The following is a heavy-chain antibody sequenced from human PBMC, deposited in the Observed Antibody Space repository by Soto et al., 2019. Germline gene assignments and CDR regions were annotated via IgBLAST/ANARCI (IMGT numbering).Heavy chain of an antibody. CDR3: ARDPHQGY. V-gene: IGHV1-69*12. D-gene: IGHD2-2*01. CDR1: GGTFSSYA. Sequence: QVQLVQSGAEVKKPGSSVKVSCKASGGTFSSYAISWVREAPGQGHEWMGGIIPIFGTANYAQKVQGRVTITADEATGTAYMALSSLRSEDTAVYYCARDPHQGYWGQGTLVTASS. CDR2: IIPIFGTA. J-gene: IGHJ4*02.